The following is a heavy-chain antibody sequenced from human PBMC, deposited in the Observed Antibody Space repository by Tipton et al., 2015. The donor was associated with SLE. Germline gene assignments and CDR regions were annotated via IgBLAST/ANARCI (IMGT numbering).Heavy chain of an antibody. CDR3: AREEDITGALVDI. J-gene: IGHJ3*02. Sequence: TLSLTCTVSGGSISSSSYYWSWIRQPPGKGLEWIGEINHSGSTNYNPSLKSRVTISVGTSKNQFSLKLSSVTAADTAVYYCAREEDITGALVDIWGQGTMVTVSS. D-gene: IGHD1-20*01. V-gene: IGHV4-39*07. CDR1: GGSISSSSYY. CDR2: INHSGST.